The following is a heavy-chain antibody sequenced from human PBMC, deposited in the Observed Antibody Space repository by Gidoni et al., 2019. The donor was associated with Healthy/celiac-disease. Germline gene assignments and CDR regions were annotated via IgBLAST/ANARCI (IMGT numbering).Heavy chain of an antibody. V-gene: IGHV4-31*03. CDR1: GGSIRSGGYY. CDR3: ARDSPTVTNAFDI. Sequence: QVQLQESGPGLVKPSQTLSLPCTVSGGSIRSGGYYWSWIRQHPGKGLEWIGYIYSSGSTYYNPSLKSRVTISVDTSKNQFSLKLSSVTAADTAVYYCARDSPTVTNAFDIWGQGTMVTVSS. J-gene: IGHJ3*02. CDR2: IYSSGST. D-gene: IGHD4-17*01.